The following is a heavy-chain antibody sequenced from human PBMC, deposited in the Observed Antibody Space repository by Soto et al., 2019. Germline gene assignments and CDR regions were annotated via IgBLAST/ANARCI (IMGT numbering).Heavy chain of an antibody. V-gene: IGHV6-1*01. CDR3: ARIYCSSTSCYLPV. D-gene: IGHD2-2*01. CDR1: GDSVSSNSAA. J-gene: IGHJ6*02. CDR2: TYYRSKWYN. Sequence: SQSLSLTCAISGDSVSSNSAAWNWIRQSPSRGLEWLGRTYYRSKWYNDYAVSVKSRITINPDTSKNQFSLQLNSVTPEDTAVYYCARIYCSSTSCYLPVWGQGTTVNVSS.